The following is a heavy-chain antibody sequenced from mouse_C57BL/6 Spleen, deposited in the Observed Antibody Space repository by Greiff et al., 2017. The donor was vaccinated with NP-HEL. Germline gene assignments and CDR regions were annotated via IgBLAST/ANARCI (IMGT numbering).Heavy chain of an antibody. D-gene: IGHD2-4*01. V-gene: IGHV1-54*01. CDR2: INPGSGGT. Sequence: QVQLQQSGAELVRPGTSVKVSCKASGYAFTNYLIEWVKQRPGQGLEWIGVINPGSGGTNYNEKFKGMATLTADKSSSTAYMQLSSLTSEDSAVYFCARSGDYDPFDYWGQGTTLTVSS. CDR1: GYAFTNYL. CDR3: ARSGDYDPFDY. J-gene: IGHJ2*01.